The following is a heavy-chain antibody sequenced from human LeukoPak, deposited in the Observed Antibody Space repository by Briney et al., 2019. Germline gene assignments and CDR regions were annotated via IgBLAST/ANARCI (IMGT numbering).Heavy chain of an antibody. CDR1: GFTFSNYW. CDR3: ARDKKSGESSEIDY. CDR2: INRDGTIT. J-gene: IGHJ4*02. D-gene: IGHD3-10*01. Sequence: GGSLRLSCAASGFTFSNYWVHWVRQAPGKGLVWVSRINRDGTITKYADSVKGRITVSRDNAKNTLNLQMNSLRAEDTAVYYCARDKKSGESSEIDYWGQGTLVTVSS. V-gene: IGHV3-74*03.